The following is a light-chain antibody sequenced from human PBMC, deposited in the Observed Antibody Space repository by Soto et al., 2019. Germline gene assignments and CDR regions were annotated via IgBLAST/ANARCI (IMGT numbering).Light chain of an antibody. CDR1: QSITRY. V-gene: IGKV1-39*01. Sequence: DIQMTQSPSSLSASVGDRVTITCRASQSITRYLNWYQQKPGKAPELLMFAASNLESGVPPRFSGSGSETDFSLTISSLQPEDFATYFCQQTHSMPLTFGGGTKVDI. CDR3: QQTHSMPLT. J-gene: IGKJ4*01. CDR2: AAS.